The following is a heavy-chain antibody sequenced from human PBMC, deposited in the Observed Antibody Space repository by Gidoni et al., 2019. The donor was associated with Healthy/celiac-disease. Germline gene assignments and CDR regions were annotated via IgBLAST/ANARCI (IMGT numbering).Heavy chain of an antibody. V-gene: IGHV3-21*01. Sequence: EVQLVESGGGLVKPGGSMRLSCAASGFTFSSYSMNWVRQAPGKGLEWVSSISSSSSYIYYADSVKGRFTISRDNAKNSLYLQMNSLRAEDTAVYYCARDGAILYFDYWGQGTLVTVSS. CDR1: GFTFSSYS. CDR2: ISSSSSYI. CDR3: ARDGAILYFDY. J-gene: IGHJ4*02. D-gene: IGHD2-2*01.